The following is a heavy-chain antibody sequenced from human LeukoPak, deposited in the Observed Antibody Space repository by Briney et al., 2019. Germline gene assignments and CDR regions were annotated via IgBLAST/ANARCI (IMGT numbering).Heavy chain of an antibody. CDR1: GFTVSSKY. CDR2: IYSGGTT. D-gene: IGHD2-2*01. J-gene: IGHJ6*02. CDR3: ARAEDCSSTSCSHGFYGMDV. V-gene: IGHV3-66*01. Sequence: PGGSLRLSCAASGFTVSSKYMSWVRQAPGKGLEWVSVIYSGGTTYYADSVKGRFTISRDNSKNTVYLQTNSLRAEDTAVYYCARAEDCSSTSCSHGFYGMDVWGQGTTVTVSS.